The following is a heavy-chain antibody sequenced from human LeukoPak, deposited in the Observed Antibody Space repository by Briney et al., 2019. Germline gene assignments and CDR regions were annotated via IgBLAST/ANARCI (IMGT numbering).Heavy chain of an antibody. V-gene: IGHV4-59*01. D-gene: IGHD2-2*01. CDR2: IYYSGST. CDR1: GGSISSYY. J-gene: IGHJ6*03. CDR3: ARLGYCSSTSCPRAYYYYMDV. Sequence: SETLSPTCTVSGGSISSYYWSWIRQPPGKGLEWIGYIYYSGSTNYNPSLKSRVTISVDTSKNQFSLKLSSVTAADTAVYYCARLGYCSSTSCPRAYYYYMDVWGKGTTVTVSS.